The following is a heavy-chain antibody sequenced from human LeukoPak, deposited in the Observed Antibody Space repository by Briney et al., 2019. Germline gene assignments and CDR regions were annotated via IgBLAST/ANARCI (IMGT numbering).Heavy chain of an antibody. D-gene: IGHD4-17*01. J-gene: IGHJ6*02. CDR3: ARDRNYGDYVSPYYYYGMDV. V-gene: IGHV4-4*07. Sequence: SETLSLACTVSGGSISSYYWSWIRQPAGKGLEWIGRIYTSGSTNYNPSLKSRVTMSVDTSKNQFSLKLSSVTAADTAVYYCARDRNYGDYVSPYYYYGMDVWGQGTTVTVSS. CDR2: IYTSGST. CDR1: GGSISSYY.